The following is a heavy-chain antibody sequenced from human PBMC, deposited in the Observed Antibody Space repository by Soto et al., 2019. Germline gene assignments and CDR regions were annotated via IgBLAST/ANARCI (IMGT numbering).Heavy chain of an antibody. CDR1: GGTFSSNA. J-gene: IGHJ4*02. D-gene: IGHD1-26*01. CDR3: ASPRGNYYAFDY. V-gene: IGHV1-69*12. Sequence: QVQLVQSGAEVKKPGSSVKVSCKASGGTFSSNAITWVRQAPGQGLEWMGGIIPLFGTTHYAQRFQGRVTITADEFTSTAYMDLSSLTSEDTAVYYWASPRGNYYAFDYWGQGTLVTVSS. CDR2: IIPLFGTT.